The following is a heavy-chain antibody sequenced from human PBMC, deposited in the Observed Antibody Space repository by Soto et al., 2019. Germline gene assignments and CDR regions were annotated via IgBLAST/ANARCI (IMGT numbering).Heavy chain of an antibody. CDR3: ARGGGTVYSGYERPHRNWFDP. CDR2: ISSSSSYI. CDR1: GFTFSSYS. V-gene: IGHV3-21*01. Sequence: EVQLVESGGGLVKPGGSLRLSCAASGFTFSSYSMNWVRQAPGKGLEWVSSISSSSSYIYYADSVKGRFTISRDNAKNSLYLQMNSLRAEDTAVYYCARGGGTVYSGYERPHRNWFDPWGQGTLVTVSS. D-gene: IGHD5-12*01. J-gene: IGHJ5*02.